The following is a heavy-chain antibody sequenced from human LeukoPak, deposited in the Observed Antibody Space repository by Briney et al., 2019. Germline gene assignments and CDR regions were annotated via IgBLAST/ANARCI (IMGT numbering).Heavy chain of an antibody. J-gene: IGHJ6*02. V-gene: IGHV3-74*01. Sequence: GGSLRLSCAASGFTFSSHWMHWVRQAPGKGLVWISRISSDGSTTDYADSVKGRFTISRDSAKRTLYLQMHSLRADDSAVYYCTRDRSPSEYTNYERAYYYGMDVWGQGTTVTVSS. D-gene: IGHD1-7*01. CDR1: GFTFSSHW. CDR2: ISSDGSTT. CDR3: TRDRSPSEYTNYERAYYYGMDV.